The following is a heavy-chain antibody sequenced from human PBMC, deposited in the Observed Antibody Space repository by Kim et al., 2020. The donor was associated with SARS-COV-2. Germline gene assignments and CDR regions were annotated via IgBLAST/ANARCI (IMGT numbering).Heavy chain of an antibody. CDR3: AKDLRDSSGYNYYYGMDV. CDR1: GFTFGDYA. Sequence: GGSLRLSCAASGFTFGDYAMHWVRQAPGKGLEWVSGISWNSGSIGYADSVKGRFTISRDNAKNSLYLQMNSLRAEDTALYYCAKDLRDSSGYNYYYGMDVWGQGTTVTVSS. J-gene: IGHJ6*02. CDR2: ISWNSGSI. V-gene: IGHV3-9*01. D-gene: IGHD3-22*01.